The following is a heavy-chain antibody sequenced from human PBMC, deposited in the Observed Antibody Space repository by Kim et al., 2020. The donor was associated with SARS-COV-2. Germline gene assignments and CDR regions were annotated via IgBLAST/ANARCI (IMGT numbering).Heavy chain of an antibody. CDR1: GFTFSTHY. J-gene: IGHJ4*02. Sequence: GGSLRLSCEASGFTFSTHYMSWVRQAPGKGLEWVAHIKEDTSDESYADTAKGQFTISRDNASNSLYLQMNNLRVEDTAAYYYAKGCGFDSWGQGTLVTVS. CDR2: IKEDTSDE. CDR3: AKGCGFDS. V-gene: IGHV3-7*01.